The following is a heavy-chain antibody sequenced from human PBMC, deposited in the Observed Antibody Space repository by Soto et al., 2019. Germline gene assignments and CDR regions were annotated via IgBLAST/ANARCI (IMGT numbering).Heavy chain of an antibody. J-gene: IGHJ4*02. CDR1: GYTFSSYF. V-gene: IGHV1-18*01. CDR3: ARNLPPGDY. Sequence: QVQLVQSGAEVKKPGASVKVSCKASGYTFSSYFISWVRQAPGHGLEWMGWISAYNGNTNYAQKLQDRVTMTTDTTTSTAYMEPRSLRPSDTAGHCCARNLPPGDYWAQGTLVTVSS. CDR2: ISAYNGNT.